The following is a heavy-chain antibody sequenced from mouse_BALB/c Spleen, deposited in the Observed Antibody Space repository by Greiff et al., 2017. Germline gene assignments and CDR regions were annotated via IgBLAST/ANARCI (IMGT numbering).Heavy chain of an antibody. CDR3: ARHGNYPYYAMDY. V-gene: IGHV2-6-2*01. CDR1: GFSLTSYG. J-gene: IGHJ4*01. CDR2: IWSDGST. Sequence: VHLVESGPDLVAPSQSLSITCTVSGFSLTSYGVHWVRQPPGKGLEWLVVIWSDGSTTYNSALKSRLSISKDNSKSQVFLKMNSLQTDDTAMYYCARHGNYPYYAMDYWGQGTSVTVSS. D-gene: IGHD2-1*01.